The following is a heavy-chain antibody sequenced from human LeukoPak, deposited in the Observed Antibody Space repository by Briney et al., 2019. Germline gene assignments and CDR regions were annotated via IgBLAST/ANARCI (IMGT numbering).Heavy chain of an antibody. CDR2: MNPDNGGT. CDR3: ARDQGHGGNSWDY. D-gene: IGHD4-23*01. V-gene: IGHV1-2*02. J-gene: IGHJ4*02. Sequence: ASVKVSCKASGYTFTVYFMHWVRQAPGQGLEWMGLMNPDNGGTHYAQKFQGRVTMTRDSSISTAYMELSRLRSDDTAVYYCARDQGHGGNSWDYWGQGTLVTVSS. CDR1: GYTFTVYF.